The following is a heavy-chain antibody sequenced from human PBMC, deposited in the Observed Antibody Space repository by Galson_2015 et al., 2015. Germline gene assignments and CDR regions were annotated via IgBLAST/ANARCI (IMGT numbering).Heavy chain of an antibody. CDR2: ISSSGSTI. CDR1: GFTFSTYE. D-gene: IGHD6-19*01. CDR3: AKHIAIAGNVAAFDI. V-gene: IGHV3-48*03. Sequence: SLRLSCAASGFTFSTYEMTWVRRAPGKGLEWVSYISSSGSTIYYADSVKGRFTISRDKAKNSVYLQMNSLRGEDTALYYCAKHIAIAGNVAAFDIWGQGTLVTVSS. J-gene: IGHJ3*02.